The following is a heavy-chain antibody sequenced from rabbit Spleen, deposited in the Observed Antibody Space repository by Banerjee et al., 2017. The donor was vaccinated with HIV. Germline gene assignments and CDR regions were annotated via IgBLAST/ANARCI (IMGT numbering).Heavy chain of an antibody. D-gene: IGHD4-2*01. Sequence: QEQLEESGGGLVKPGASLTLTCTASGFTFSSSSYMCWVRRAPGKGLELIGCIRGTGNNYYANWAKGRVTITRSTSLNTVTLQMTSLTAADTATYFCARDPDSNKVYFNLWGPGTLVTVS. J-gene: IGHJ4*01. CDR3: ARDPDSNKVYFNL. V-gene: IGHV1S43*01. CDR2: IRGTGNN. CDR1: GFTFSSSSY.